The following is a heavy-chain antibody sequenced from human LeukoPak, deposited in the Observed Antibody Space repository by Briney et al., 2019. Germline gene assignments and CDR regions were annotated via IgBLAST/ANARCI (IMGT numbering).Heavy chain of an antibody. CDR1: GGSISSYY. CDR2: IYYSGST. J-gene: IGHJ4*02. D-gene: IGHD6-19*01. CDR3: ARGVYSSGWGYYFDY. V-gene: IGHV4-59*01. Sequence: PSETLSLTCTVSGGSISSYYWSWIRQPPGKGLEWIGYIYYSGSTNYNPSLKSRVTLSVDTSKNQFSLKLSSVTAADTAVYYCARGVYSSGWGYYFDYWGQGTLVTVSS.